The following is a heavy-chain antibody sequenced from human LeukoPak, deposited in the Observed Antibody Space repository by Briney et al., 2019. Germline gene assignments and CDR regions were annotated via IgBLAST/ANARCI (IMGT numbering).Heavy chain of an antibody. CDR1: GFTFSSYA. CDR2: ISGSGGST. V-gene: IGHV3-23*01. D-gene: IGHD1-20*01. CDR3: AKVRDNQSKYHNTYWFDP. Sequence: GGSLRLSCAASGFTFSSYAMSWVRQAPGKGLEWVSAISGSGGSTYYADSVKGRFTISRDNSKNTLYLQMNSLRAEDTAVYYCAKVRDNQSKYHNTYWFDPWGQGTLVTVSS. J-gene: IGHJ5*02.